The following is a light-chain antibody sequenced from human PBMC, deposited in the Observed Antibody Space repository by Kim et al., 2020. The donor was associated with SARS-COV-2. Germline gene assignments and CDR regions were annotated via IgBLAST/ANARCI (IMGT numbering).Light chain of an antibody. V-gene: IGLV2-18*02. J-gene: IGLJ2*01. CDR1: SRDVGSSNR. Sequence: PGQSVTISRTGTSRDVGSSNRVSWYQQPPGTAPKLIIYDVNDRPSGVPDRFSGSKSANTASLTISGLQAEDEADYYCSSYTSSSTLFGGGTQLTVL. CDR3: SSYTSSSTL. CDR2: DVN.